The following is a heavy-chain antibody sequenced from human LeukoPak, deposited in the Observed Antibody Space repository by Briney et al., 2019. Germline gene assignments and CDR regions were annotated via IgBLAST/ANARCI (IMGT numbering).Heavy chain of an antibody. V-gene: IGHV3-43*01. Sequence: PGGSLRLSCAASGFTFDDYTMHWVRQAPGKGLEWVSLISWDGGSTYYADSVKGRFTISRDNSKNSLYLQMNSLRTEDTALYYCAKAVTYYDNSTGMDVWGQGTTVTVSS. CDR3: AKAVTYYDNSTGMDV. D-gene: IGHD3-9*01. CDR2: ISWDGGST. CDR1: GFTFDDYT. J-gene: IGHJ6*02.